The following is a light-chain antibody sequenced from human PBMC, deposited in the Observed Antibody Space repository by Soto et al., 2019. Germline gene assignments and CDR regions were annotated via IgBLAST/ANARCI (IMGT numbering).Light chain of an antibody. CDR3: KSYAGSKTSV. Sequence: QSVLTQPPSASGSPGQSVTISCTGTKNDIGVYDFVSWYQHHPGKAPRLIIYEVVQRPSGVPDRFSGSKSGNTASLTVSGLQAADEADYFGKSYAGSKTSVFGSGTKVTVL. CDR1: KNDIGVYDF. CDR2: EVV. V-gene: IGLV2-8*01. J-gene: IGLJ1*01.